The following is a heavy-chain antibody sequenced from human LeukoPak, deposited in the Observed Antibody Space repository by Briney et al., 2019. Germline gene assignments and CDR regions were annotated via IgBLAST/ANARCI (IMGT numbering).Heavy chain of an antibody. CDR1: GGSISNTNW. CDR3: AREDGPYRPLDY. D-gene: IGHD4-17*01. J-gene: IGHJ4*02. CDR2: VNLQGST. V-gene: IGHV4-4*02. Sequence: SETLSLTCGVSGGSISNTNWWTWVRPPPGKGLEWIGEVNLQGSTNYNPPLKSRVAISVDKSENHISLKLTSVTAADTAVYYCAREDGPYRPLDYSGQGTLVTVAS.